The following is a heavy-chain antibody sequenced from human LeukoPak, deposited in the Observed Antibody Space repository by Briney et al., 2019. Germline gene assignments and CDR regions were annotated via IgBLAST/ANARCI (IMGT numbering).Heavy chain of an antibody. CDR2: IYTSGST. CDR3: ASSSTSYCDFWSGYYFDY. D-gene: IGHD3-3*01. CDR1: GGSISSGSYY. J-gene: IGHJ4*02. Sequence: PSETLSLTCTVSGGSISSGSYYWRWIRQPAGKGLEWIGRIYTSGSTNYNPSLKSRVTISVDTSKNQFSLKLSSVTAADTAVYYCASSSTSYCDFWSGYYFDYWGQGTLVTVSS. V-gene: IGHV4-61*02.